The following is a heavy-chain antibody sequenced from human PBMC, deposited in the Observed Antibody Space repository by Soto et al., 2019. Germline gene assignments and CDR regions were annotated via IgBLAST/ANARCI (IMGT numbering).Heavy chain of an antibody. CDR1: GFTFSAYD. D-gene: IGHD2-8*02. CDR3: ARQASYWHGGGGWFDP. Sequence: EVQLVESGGGLVQPGGSLRLSCAASGFTFSAYDMHWVRQATGKGLEWVSAIGTQHDTYYPDSVKGRFTISRDNAKNSLYFQMTSLRAGDTAVYYCARQASYWHGGGGWFDPWGQGTLVTVSS. V-gene: IGHV3-13*01. CDR2: IGTQHDT. J-gene: IGHJ5*02.